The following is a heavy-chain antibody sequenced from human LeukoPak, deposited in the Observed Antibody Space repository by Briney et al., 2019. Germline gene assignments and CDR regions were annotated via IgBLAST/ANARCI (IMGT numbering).Heavy chain of an antibody. CDR3: ATVPAGEVGAPDYYMDV. CDR2: FDPEDGET. D-gene: IGHD1-26*01. V-gene: IGHV1-24*01. Sequence: ASVKVSCKVSGYTLTELSMHWVRQAPGKGLECMGGFDPEDGETIYAQKFQGRVTMTEDTSTDTAYMELSSLRSEDTAVYYCATVPAGEVGAPDYYMDVWGKGTTVTVSS. CDR1: GYTLTELS. J-gene: IGHJ6*03.